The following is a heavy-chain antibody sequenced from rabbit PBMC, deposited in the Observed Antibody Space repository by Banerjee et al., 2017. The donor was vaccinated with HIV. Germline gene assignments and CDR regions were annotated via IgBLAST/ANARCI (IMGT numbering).Heavy chain of an antibody. Sequence: QEQLEESGGDLVKPEGSLTLTCTASGFSFSSGYDMCWVRQAPGKGLELIACIYTSSGSTWYAAWVNGRFTISKSTSLNTVTLQMTSLTAADTATYFCARSAYSTGWGCGLWGPGTLVTVS. D-gene: IGHD4-1*01. CDR2: IYTSSGST. CDR3: ARSAYSTGWGCGL. V-gene: IGHV1S43*01. CDR1: GFSFSSGYD. J-gene: IGHJ6*01.